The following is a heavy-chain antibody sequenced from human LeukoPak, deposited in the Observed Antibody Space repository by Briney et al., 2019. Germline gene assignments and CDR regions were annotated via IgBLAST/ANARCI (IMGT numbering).Heavy chain of an antibody. D-gene: IGHD6-13*01. CDR1: GFTFRTYW. Sequence: PGGSLRLSCAASGFTFRTYWMSWVRQAPGKGLEWAANIKHDGSEQYYVASVKGRFTISRDNAKNSLYLQMNSLRAEDTAVYYCARESSSTWYRWFDPWGQGTLVTVSS. J-gene: IGHJ5*02. CDR2: IKHDGSEQ. V-gene: IGHV3-7*01. CDR3: ARESSSTWYRWFDP.